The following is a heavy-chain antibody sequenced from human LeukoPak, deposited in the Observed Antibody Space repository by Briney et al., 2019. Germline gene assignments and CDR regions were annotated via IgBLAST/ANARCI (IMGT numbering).Heavy chain of an antibody. CDR2: INHSGST. J-gene: IGHJ6*02. CDR3: ARSTPGSPYHYYYYGMDV. CDR1: GGSFSGYY. D-gene: IGHD3-10*01. V-gene: IGHV4-34*01. Sequence: SETLSLTCAVYGGSFSGYYWSWIRQPPGKGLEWIGEINHSGSTNYNPSLKSRVTISVDTSKNQFSLKLSSVTAADTAVYYCARSTPGSPYHYYYYGMDVWGQGTTVTVSS.